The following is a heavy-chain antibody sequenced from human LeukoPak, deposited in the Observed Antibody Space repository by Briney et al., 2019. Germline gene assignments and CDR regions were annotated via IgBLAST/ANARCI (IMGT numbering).Heavy chain of an antibody. V-gene: IGHV1-2*02. J-gene: IGHJ1*01. CDR1: GYTFTGYY. CDR2: INPNSGGT. CDR3: ARGDYDFWSGREYFQH. Sequence: ASAKVSCKASGYTFTGYYMHWVRQAPGQGLEWMGWINPNSGGTNYAQKFQGRVTMTRDTSISTAYMELSRLRSDDTAVYYCARGDYDFWSGREYFQHWGQGTLVTVSS. D-gene: IGHD3-3*01.